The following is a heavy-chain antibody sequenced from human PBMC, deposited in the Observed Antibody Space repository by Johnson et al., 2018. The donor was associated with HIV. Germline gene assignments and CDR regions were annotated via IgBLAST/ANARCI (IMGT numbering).Heavy chain of an antibody. CDR2: IKQDGSEK. CDR3: ARGLDYYDYSGLRAAAFDL. V-gene: IGHV3-7*03. J-gene: IGHJ3*01. Sequence: VQLVESGGGLVQPGGSLRLSCAASGFTFSSYWMSWVRQAPGKGLEWVANIKQDGSEKYYADSVKGRFTISRDNSKNTLYLHMNSLRAEDTAVYFCARGLDYYDYSGLRAAAFDLWGQGTMVTVSP. D-gene: IGHD3-22*01. CDR1: GFTFSSYW.